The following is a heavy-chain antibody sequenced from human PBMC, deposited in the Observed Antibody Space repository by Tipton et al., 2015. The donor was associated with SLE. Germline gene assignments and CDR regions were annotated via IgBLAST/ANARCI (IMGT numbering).Heavy chain of an antibody. CDR1: GGSISSYY. CDR3: RVTMIVVVITTWDAFDI. J-gene: IGHJ3*02. V-gene: IGHV4-4*08. Sequence: TLSLTCTVSGGSISSYYWSWIRQPPGKGLEWIGYIYTSGSTNYNPSLKSRVTISVDTSKNQFSLKLSSVTAADTAVYYCRVTMIVVVITTWDAFDIWGQETMVTVSS. D-gene: IGHD3-22*01. CDR2: IYTSGST.